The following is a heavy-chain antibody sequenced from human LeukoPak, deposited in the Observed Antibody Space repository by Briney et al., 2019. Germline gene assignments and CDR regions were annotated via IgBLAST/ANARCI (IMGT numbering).Heavy chain of an antibody. J-gene: IGHJ6*02. D-gene: IGHD2-21*02. CDR1: GGSISSYY. Sequence: SETLSLTCTVSGGSISSYYWSWIRQPPGKGLEWIGYIYYSGSTNYNPSLKSRVTISVDMSKNQFSLKLGSVTAADTAVYYCARGEIVVVTAIRYYYYGMDVWGQGTTVTVSS. CDR2: IYYSGST. V-gene: IGHV4-59*08. CDR3: ARGEIVVVTAIRYYYYGMDV.